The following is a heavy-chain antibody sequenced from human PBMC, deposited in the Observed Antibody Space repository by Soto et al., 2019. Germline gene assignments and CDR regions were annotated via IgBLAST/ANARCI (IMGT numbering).Heavy chain of an antibody. Sequence: SETLSLTCAVSSGSIISSNWWSWVRQPPGKGLEWIGEIYHSGSTNYNPSLKSRVTISVDKSKNQFSLKLSSVTAADTAVYYCARGSEAAAPSYYFDYWGQGTLVTVSS. V-gene: IGHV4-4*02. CDR1: SGSIISSNW. J-gene: IGHJ4*02. D-gene: IGHD6-13*01. CDR2: IYHSGST. CDR3: ARGSEAAAPSYYFDY.